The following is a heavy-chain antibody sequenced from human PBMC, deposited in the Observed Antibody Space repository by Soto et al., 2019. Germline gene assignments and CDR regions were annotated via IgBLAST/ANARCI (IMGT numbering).Heavy chain of an antibody. D-gene: IGHD3-22*01. CDR1: GYSFAGYW. Sequence: PGESLKISCKGSGYSFAGYWITWVRQKPGKGLEWMGRIDPSDSQTYYSPSFRGHVTISATKSITTVFLQWSSLRASDTAMYYCARQIYDSDTGPNFQYYFDSWGQGTPVAVSS. CDR2: IDPSDSQT. CDR3: ARQIYDSDTGPNFQYYFDS. J-gene: IGHJ4*02. V-gene: IGHV5-10-1*01.